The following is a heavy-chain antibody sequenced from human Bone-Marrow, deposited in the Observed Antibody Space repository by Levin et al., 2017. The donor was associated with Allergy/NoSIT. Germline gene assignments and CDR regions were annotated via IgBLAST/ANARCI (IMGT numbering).Heavy chain of an antibody. CDR2: IRGSGGKT. J-gene: IGHJ4*02. Sequence: GGSLRLSCAGSGFNFGNYAMSWVRQAPGKGLEWVSSIRGSGGKTYYADSVRGRFTISRDDAKNTVDLQMNSPRVEDAAVYYCVKGKGWEVRMGGFDDWGQGTLVTVSS. D-gene: IGHD1-26*01. V-gene: IGHV3-23*01. CDR3: VKGKGWEVRMGGFDD. CDR1: GFNFGNYA.